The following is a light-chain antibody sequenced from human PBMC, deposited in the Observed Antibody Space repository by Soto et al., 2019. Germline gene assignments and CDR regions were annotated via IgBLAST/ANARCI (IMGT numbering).Light chain of an antibody. Sequence: EIVLTQSPGTLSLSPGERVTLSCRASQSITSSYLAWYQQKPGQAPRLLISGTISRATGIPDRFSGSGSGTDFTLTISRLEPEDFAVYYCKKYGSPFWTFGQGTKVDIK. CDR2: GTI. CDR1: QSITSSY. V-gene: IGKV3-20*01. CDR3: KKYGSPFWT. J-gene: IGKJ1*01.